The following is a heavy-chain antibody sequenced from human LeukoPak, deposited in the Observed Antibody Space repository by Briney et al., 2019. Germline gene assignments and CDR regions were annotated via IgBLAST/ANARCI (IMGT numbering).Heavy chain of an antibody. CDR1: GSTFSSYW. Sequence: GGSLGLSCAASGSTFSSYWMSWVRQAPGKGLEWVSAISGSGGSTYYADSVKGRFTISRDNSKNTLYLQMNSLRAEDTAVYYCAKEYDILTGYYAFDMWGQGTMATVSS. CDR3: AKEYDILTGYYAFDM. CDR2: ISGSGGST. D-gene: IGHD3-9*01. V-gene: IGHV3-23*01. J-gene: IGHJ3*02.